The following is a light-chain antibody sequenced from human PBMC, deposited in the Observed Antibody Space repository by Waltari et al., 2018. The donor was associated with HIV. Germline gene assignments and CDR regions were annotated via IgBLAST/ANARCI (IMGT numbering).Light chain of an antibody. CDR1: QGISNS. J-gene: IGKJ3*01. V-gene: IGKV1-9*01. CDR3: QHINPRFLT. CDR2: AAS. Sequence: DIQLTQSPSFLSASVGDRVTITCRASQGISNSLVWYQQKPGKAPNLLIYAASTLHSGVPSRFSGSGSGTDFTLTISSLQSEDFGTYYCQHINPRFLTFGPGTKVGLK.